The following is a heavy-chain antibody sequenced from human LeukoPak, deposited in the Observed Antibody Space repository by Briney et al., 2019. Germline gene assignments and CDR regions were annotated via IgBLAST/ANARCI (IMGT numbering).Heavy chain of an antibody. CDR1: GFIFSNYG. D-gene: IGHD7-27*01. CDR2: ITTGDGNT. CDR3: AKDGGLWVSAHWGDS. V-gene: IGHV3-23*01. Sequence: PGGSLRLSCAASGFIFSNYGMNWVRQAPGKGLKWVSTITTGDGNTYYADSVKGRFTVSRDDSKNTLYLQMNSLRAEDTAVYYCAKDGGLWVSAHWGDSWGRGTLVTVSS. J-gene: IGHJ4*02.